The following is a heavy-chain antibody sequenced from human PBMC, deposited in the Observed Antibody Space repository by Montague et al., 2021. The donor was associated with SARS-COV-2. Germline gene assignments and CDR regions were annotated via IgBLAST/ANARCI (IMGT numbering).Heavy chain of an antibody. V-gene: IGHV4-59*01. CDR1: GGSISSYY. J-gene: IGHJ2*01. Sequence: SETLSLTCTVSGGSISSYYWNWIRQSPGKGLEWVGYIYYSGSTMYNPSSKSRVTMLVDTSKRQMSLRLNSVTAADTAVYYCAGDRGRFWHFDLWGRGTLVTVSS. CDR3: AGDRGRFWHFDL. D-gene: IGHD5-12*01. CDR2: IYYSGST.